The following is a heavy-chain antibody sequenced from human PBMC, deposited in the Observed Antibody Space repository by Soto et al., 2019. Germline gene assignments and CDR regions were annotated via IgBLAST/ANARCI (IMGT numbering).Heavy chain of an antibody. V-gene: IGHV4-59*01. CDR2: IYYSGST. J-gene: IGHJ4*02. D-gene: IGHD3-10*01. CDR3: AKWGSGSGFDY. CDR1: GGSISPYY. Sequence: QVQLQESGPGLVKPSETLSLTCTVSGGSISPYYWGWIRQSPGKGLELIGYIYYSGSTNYNPSLKSRVTISVDTSKNQFSLRLNSVTAADTAVYYCAKWGSGSGFDYWAQGTLVTVSS.